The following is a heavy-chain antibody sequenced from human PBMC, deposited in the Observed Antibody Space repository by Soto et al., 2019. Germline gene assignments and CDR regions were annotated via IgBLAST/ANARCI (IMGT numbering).Heavy chain of an antibody. V-gene: IGHV1-69*06. CDR3: ARARPTVTEDGLDI. D-gene: IGHD4-17*01. CDR1: GGTIRSSA. CDR2: IIPSFGTA. J-gene: IGHJ3*02. Sequence: PEKVSWDASGGTIRSSASSSVRQEPGQGLEWMGGIIPSFGTANYAQKFQGRVTITADKSTSTAYMELSSLRSEDTAVYYCARARPTVTEDGLDIPGEAIMVTV.